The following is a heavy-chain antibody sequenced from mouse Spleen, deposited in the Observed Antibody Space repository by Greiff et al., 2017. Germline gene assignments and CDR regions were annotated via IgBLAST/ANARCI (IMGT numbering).Heavy chain of an antibody. D-gene: IGHD1-1*01. CDR3: ARGVITTAGTFDY. CDR2: ISSGGSYT. J-gene: IGHJ2*01. Sequence: EVHLVESGGGLVKPGGSLKLSCAASGFTFSSYAMSWVRQTPEKRLEWVATISSGGSYTYYPDSVKGRFTISRDNAKNTLYLQMSSLRSEDTAMYYCARGVITTAGTFDYWGQGTTLTVSS. CDR1: GFTFSSYA. V-gene: IGHV5-9-3*01.